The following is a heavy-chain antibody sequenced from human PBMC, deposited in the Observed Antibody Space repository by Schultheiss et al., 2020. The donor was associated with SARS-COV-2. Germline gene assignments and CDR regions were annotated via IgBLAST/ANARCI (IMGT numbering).Heavy chain of an antibody. D-gene: IGHD6-13*01. CDR1: GFNVSSNY. J-gene: IGHJ4*02. Sequence: GGSLRLSCAASGFNVSSNYMSWVRQAPGKGLEWVSSISSSSSYIYYADSVKGRFTISRDNAKNSSYFQMNSLRAEDTAVYYCARGSPLSSWYIHWGQGTLVTVSS. CDR2: ISSSSSYI. V-gene: IGHV3-21*01. CDR3: ARGSPLSSWYIH.